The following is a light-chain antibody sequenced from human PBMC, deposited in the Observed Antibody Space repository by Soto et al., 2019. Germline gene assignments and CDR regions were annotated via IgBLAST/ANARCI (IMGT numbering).Light chain of an antibody. Sequence: QSVLTQPPSVSGAPGQRVTISCTGSSSNIGAGYDVHWYQQLPGTAPKLLIYGNSNRPSGVPDRFSGSKSGTSASLAITGLQAEDDADYYCQSDDSSMSGSVVFGGGTKLTVL. CDR1: SSNIGAGYD. V-gene: IGLV1-40*01. CDR3: QSDDSSMSGSVV. CDR2: GNS. J-gene: IGLJ2*01.